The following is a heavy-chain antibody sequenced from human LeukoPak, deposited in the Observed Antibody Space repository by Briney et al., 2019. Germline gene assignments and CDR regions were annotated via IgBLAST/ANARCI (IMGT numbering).Heavy chain of an antibody. CDR1: GGSISSYY. Sequence: SETLSLTCTVSGGSISSYYWSWIRQPAGKGLEWIGRIYTSGSTNYNPSLKSRVTMSVDTPKNQFSLKLSSVTAADTAVYYCARDHIVVVPAALEQGGDNWFDPWGQGTLVTVSS. CDR2: IYTSGST. J-gene: IGHJ5*02. V-gene: IGHV4-4*07. D-gene: IGHD2-2*01. CDR3: ARDHIVVVPAALEQGGDNWFDP.